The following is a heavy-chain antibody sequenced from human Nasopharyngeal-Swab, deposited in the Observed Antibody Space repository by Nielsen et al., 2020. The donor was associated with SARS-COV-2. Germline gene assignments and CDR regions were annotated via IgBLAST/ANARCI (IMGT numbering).Heavy chain of an antibody. Sequence: GESLKISCAASGFTFNNYNFNWVRQAPGKGLELASSISSSSSYIYYADSVKGRFTISRDNAKNSLYLQMNSLRAEDTAVYYCARDGLDYDFWSAYFMDVWGQGTTVTVSS. CDR2: ISSSSSYI. CDR3: ARDGLDYDFWSAYFMDV. V-gene: IGHV3-21*01. J-gene: IGHJ6*02. D-gene: IGHD3-3*01. CDR1: GFTFNNYN.